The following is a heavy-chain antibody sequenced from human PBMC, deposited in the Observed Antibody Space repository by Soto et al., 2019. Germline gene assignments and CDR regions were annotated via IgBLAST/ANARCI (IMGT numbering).Heavy chain of an antibody. Sequence: GGSLRLSCAASEFTFSSYAMSWVRQAPGKGLEWVSGISNSAGSTYYADSVKGRFTISRDNSKNTLYLQMNSLRAEDTAVYYCAKPATIYYNYYYMDVWGKGTTVTVSS. V-gene: IGHV3-23*01. D-gene: IGHD5-12*01. J-gene: IGHJ6*03. CDR1: EFTFSSYA. CDR2: ISNSAGST. CDR3: AKPATIYYNYYYMDV.